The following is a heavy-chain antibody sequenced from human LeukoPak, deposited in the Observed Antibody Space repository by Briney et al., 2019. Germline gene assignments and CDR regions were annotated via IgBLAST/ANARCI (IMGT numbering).Heavy chain of an antibody. D-gene: IGHD3-22*01. CDR2: IYYSGST. J-gene: IGHJ4*02. CDR1: GGSISRYY. V-gene: IGHV4-59*08. CDR3: ARLYYDSSGYYPVDY. Sequence: SETLSLTCTVSGGSISRYYWSWIRQPPGKGLEWIGYIYYSGSTNYNPSLKSRVTISVDTSKNQFSLKLSSVTAADTAVYYCARLYYDSSGYYPVDYWGQGTLVTVSS.